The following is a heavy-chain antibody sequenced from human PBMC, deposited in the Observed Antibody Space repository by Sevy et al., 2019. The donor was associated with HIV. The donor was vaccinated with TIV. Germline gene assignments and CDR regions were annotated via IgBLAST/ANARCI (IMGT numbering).Heavy chain of an antibody. J-gene: IGHJ4*02. V-gene: IGHV3-73*01. CDR1: GFTFSGSA. Sequence: GGSLRLSCAASGFTFSGSAMHWVRQASGKGLEWVGRIRSKANSYATAYAASVKGRFTISRDDSKNTAYLQMNSLKTDDTAVYYCTRPPLYCSSTSCYNDYWGQGTLVTVSS. CDR2: IRSKANSYAT. CDR3: TRPPLYCSSTSCYNDY. D-gene: IGHD2-2*02.